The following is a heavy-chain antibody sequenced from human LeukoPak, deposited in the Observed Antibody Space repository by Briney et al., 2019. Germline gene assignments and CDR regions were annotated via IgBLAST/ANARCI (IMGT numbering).Heavy chain of an antibody. Sequence: GGSLRLSCSASGFSFSTYAMNWVRQAPGKGLEWVSAISGSGDNTYYADSVRGRFTSSRDNSKNTLYLQMNSLRAEDAAVYYCTKDLTPYCSGGSCYPGGFDYWGQGTLVTVSS. J-gene: IGHJ4*02. CDR2: ISGSGDNT. V-gene: IGHV3-23*01. CDR1: GFSFSTYA. D-gene: IGHD2-15*01. CDR3: TKDLTPYCSGGSCYPGGFDY.